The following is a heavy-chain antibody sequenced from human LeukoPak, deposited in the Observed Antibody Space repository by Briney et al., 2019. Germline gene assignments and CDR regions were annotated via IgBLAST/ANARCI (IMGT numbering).Heavy chain of an antibody. CDR3: ARAPGDSSGYYLHFDY. CDR1: GYTFTGYY. Sequence: ASVKVSCKTSGYTFTGYYMHWVRQAPGQGLEWMGWINPNSGGTNYAQKFQGRVTMTRDTSISTAYMELSSLRSEDTAVYYCARAPGDSSGYYLHFDYWGQGTLVTVSS. D-gene: IGHD3-22*01. CDR2: INPNSGGT. J-gene: IGHJ4*02. V-gene: IGHV1-2*02.